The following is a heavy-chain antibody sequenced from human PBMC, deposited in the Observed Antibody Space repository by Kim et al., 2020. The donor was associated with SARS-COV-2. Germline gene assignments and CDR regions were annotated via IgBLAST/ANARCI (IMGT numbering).Heavy chain of an antibody. V-gene: IGHV3-73*01. D-gene: IGHD3-3*02. Sequence: GGSLRLSCAASGFTFSDSAIHWVRQASGKGLEWFGRIISKANTYATAYAASVKGRFTISRDDSKNTAYLQMNSLKTEDTAVYLCTRVPGKPLAFWDAFDIWGQGTMVHVSS. CDR3: TRVPGKPLAFWDAFDI. J-gene: IGHJ3*02. CDR1: GFTFSDSA. CDR2: IISKANTYAT.